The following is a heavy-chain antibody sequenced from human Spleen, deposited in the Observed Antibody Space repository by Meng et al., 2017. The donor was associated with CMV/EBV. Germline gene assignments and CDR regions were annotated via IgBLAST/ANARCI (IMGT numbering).Heavy chain of an antibody. CDR1: GYSYNSYR. D-gene: IGHD3-10*01. Sequence: KSASEGSGYSYNSYRIGGVSQMPGKGLEWRGIIYTGDCNTRDGTSYQGQVTITDDKSNSTDYLQWSSLKASDTAMYYCARLSDYYLDYWGQGTLVTVSS. V-gene: IGHV5-51*01. J-gene: IGHJ4*02. CDR3: ARLSDYYLDY. CDR2: IYTGDCNT.